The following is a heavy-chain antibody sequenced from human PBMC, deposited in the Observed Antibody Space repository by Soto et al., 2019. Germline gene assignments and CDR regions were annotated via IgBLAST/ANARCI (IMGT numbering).Heavy chain of an antibody. CDR2: IYYSGST. D-gene: IGHD3-22*01. CDR3: ARHLGLNYYDSSIDY. CDR1: GGSISSSSYY. J-gene: IGHJ4*02. Sequence: SETLSLTFTVSGGSISSSSYYWGWIRQPPGKGLEWIGSIYYSGSTYYNPSLKSRVTISVDTSKNQFSLKLSYVTAADTAVYYCARHLGLNYYDSSIDYWGQGTLVTVSS. V-gene: IGHV4-39*01.